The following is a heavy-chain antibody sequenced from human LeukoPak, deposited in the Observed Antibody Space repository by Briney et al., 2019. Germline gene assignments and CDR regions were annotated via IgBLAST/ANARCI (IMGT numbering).Heavy chain of an antibody. CDR1: GGSISSYY. V-gene: IGHV4-59*01. CDR2: IHYSGST. D-gene: IGHD3-3*01. CDR3: ARGPDYYDFWSGYYSAATRWFDP. Sequence: SETLSLTCTVSGGSISSYYWSWIRQPPGKGLEWIGYIHYSGSTNYDPSLKSRVTISVDTSKNQFSLKLSSVTAADTAVYYCARGPDYYDFWSGYYSAATRWFDPWGQGTLVTVSS. J-gene: IGHJ5*02.